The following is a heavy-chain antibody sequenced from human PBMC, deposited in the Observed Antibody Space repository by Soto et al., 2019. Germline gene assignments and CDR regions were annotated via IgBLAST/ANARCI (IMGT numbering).Heavy chain of an antibody. J-gene: IGHJ5*02. Sequence: QVQLVESGGGVVQPGRSLRLSCAASGFTFSSDGMQWVRQAPGKGLEWVAVIWYDGSNKYYADSVKGRFTISRDNSKNTLYLQMNSLRAEDTAVYYCARDRRAMVRGLIHWFDPWGQGTLVTVSS. CDR2: IWYDGSNK. V-gene: IGHV3-33*01. D-gene: IGHD3-10*01. CDR1: GFTFSSDG. CDR3: ARDRRAMVRGLIHWFDP.